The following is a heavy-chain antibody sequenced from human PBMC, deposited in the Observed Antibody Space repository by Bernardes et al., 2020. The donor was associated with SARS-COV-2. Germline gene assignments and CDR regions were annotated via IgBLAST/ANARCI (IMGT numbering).Heavy chain of an antibody. V-gene: IGHV3-53*01. CDR2: IYTGGDT. D-gene: IGHD5-12*01. CDR3: AGSRSGNYYAFDI. CDR1: AFSVSSNY. Sequence: AGSLSLSCSASAFSVSSNYVSWVRQAPGHVLQWVSVIYTGGDTYYADCVKGGFTISKDKFKHTLYLPMSSLRAEDPALYSCAGSRSGNYYAFDIWGQGTMVTVSS. J-gene: IGHJ3*02.